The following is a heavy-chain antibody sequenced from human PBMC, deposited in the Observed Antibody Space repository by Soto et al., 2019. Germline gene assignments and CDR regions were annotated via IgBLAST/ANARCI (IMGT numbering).Heavy chain of an antibody. Sequence: PSETLSLTCSLSGGSINSSYHFWGWIRQAPGKGLEWIGSVYYTETTYYNPSLKSPVTISVETSRNTLSLKVNSVTAADTGIYYCARQRVLSTNMFITSFDPWGQGTLVTVSS. D-gene: IGHD3-10*02. CDR1: GGSINSSYHF. CDR2: VYYTETT. CDR3: ARQRVLSTNMFITSFDP. V-gene: IGHV4-39*01. J-gene: IGHJ5*02.